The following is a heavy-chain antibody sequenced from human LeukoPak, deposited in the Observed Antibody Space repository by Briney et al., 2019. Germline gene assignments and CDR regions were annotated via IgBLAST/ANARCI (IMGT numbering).Heavy chain of an antibody. CDR3: ARHPNDGEAYCGGDCFNWFDT. J-gene: IGHJ5*02. V-gene: IGHV4-38-2*01. Sequence: PSETLSLTCAVAGYSISSGYYWGWLRQPPGKGLQSVGSMYHSGSTYYNACLKSRVGIAVDPSRHQFSLKLSSVTAADTAVYYCARHPNDGEAYCGGDCFNWFDTWGQGTLVTVTS. CDR2: MYHSGST. CDR1: GYSISSGYY. D-gene: IGHD2-21*01.